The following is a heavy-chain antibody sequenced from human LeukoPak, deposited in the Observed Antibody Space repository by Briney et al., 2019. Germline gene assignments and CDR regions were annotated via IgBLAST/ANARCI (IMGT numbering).Heavy chain of an antibody. V-gene: IGHV3-64*01. D-gene: IGHD6-13*01. CDR1: GFTFSSYA. J-gene: IGHJ2*01. CDR3: ARAAAAAPRYFDL. CDR2: ISSNGGST. Sequence: PGGSLRLSCAASGFTFSSYAMHWVRQAPGKGLEYVSAISSNGGSTYYANSVKGRFTISRDNSKNTLYLQMGSLRAEDMAVYYCARAAAAAPRYFDLWGRGTLVTVSS.